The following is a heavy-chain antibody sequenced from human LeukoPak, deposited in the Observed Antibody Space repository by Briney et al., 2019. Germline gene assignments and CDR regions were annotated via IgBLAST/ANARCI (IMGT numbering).Heavy chain of an antibody. Sequence: GGSLRLSCAASGFTFSSYGMSWVRQAPGKGLEWVSAISGSGGSTYYADSVKGRFTISRDNSKNTLYLQMNSLRAEDTAVYYCARDKGDSFDIWGQGTIVTVSS. CDR2: ISGSGGST. V-gene: IGHV3-23*01. CDR1: GFTFSSYG. CDR3: ARDKGDSFDI. J-gene: IGHJ3*02.